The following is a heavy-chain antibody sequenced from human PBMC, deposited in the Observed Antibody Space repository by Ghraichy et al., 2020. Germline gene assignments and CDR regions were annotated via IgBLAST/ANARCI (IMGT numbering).Heavy chain of an antibody. CDR1: RLAVHTYA. Sequence: GGSLRLSCAASRLAVHTYAMQWDRQAPCEGLEWVAVISYDGSNKYYADSVKGRFTISRDNSKNTLYLQMNSLRAEDTAVYYCASYYDSSGYYYPPNYWVQGS. V-gene: IGHV3-30*04. CDR3: ASYYDSSGYYYPPNY. D-gene: IGHD3-22*01. J-gene: IGHJ4*02. CDR2: ISYDGSNK.